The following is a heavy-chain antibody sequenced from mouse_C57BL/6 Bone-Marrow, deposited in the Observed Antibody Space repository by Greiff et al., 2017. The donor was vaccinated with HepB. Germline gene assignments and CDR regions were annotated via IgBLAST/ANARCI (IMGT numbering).Heavy chain of an antibody. CDR2: IDPEDGDT. J-gene: IGHJ1*03. CDR3: TFYYGSSTPYWYVDV. D-gene: IGHD1-1*01. Sequence: EVQLQQSGAELVRPGASVKLSCTASGFNIKDYYMHWVKQRPEQGLEWIGRIDPEDGDTDYAPKFQGKATMTADTSSNTAYLQLSSLTSEDTAVYYCTFYYGSSTPYWYVDVWGTGTTVTVSS. CDR1: GFNIKDYY. V-gene: IGHV14-1*01.